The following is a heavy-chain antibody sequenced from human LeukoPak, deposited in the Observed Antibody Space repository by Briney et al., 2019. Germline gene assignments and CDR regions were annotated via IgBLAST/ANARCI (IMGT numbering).Heavy chain of an antibody. D-gene: IGHD3-10*01. CDR1: GYTFTNYA. Sequence: GASVKVSCKASGYTFTNYAMHWVRQAPGQRLEWMGWINAGNGNTKYSQKFQGRVTITRDTSASTAYMELSSLRSEDTAVYYCAREFDYYYGMDVWGQGTTVTVSS. CDR3: AREFDYYYGMDV. CDR2: INAGNGNT. V-gene: IGHV1-3*01. J-gene: IGHJ6*02.